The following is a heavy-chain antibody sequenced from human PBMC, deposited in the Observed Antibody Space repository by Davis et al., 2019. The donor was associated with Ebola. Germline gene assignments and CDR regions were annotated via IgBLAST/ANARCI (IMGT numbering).Heavy chain of an antibody. CDR3: ARWSGYDLQDDY. J-gene: IGHJ4*02. Sequence: SVKVSCKASGYTFTSYYMHWVRQAPGQGLEWMGGIIPIFGTANYAQKFQGRVTITADESTSTAYMELSSLRSEDTAVYYCARWSGYDLQDDYWGQGTLVTVSS. D-gene: IGHD5-12*01. CDR2: IIPIFGTA. V-gene: IGHV1-69*13. CDR1: GYTFTSYY.